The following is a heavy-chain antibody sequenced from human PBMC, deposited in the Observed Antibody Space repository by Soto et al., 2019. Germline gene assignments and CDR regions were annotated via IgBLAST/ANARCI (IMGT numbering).Heavy chain of an antibody. CDR3: AKERQYYDYVWGSYRPAFDY. V-gene: IGHV3-23*01. J-gene: IGHJ4*02. CDR1: GFTFSSYA. D-gene: IGHD3-16*02. CDR2: ISGSGGST. Sequence: GGSLRLSCAASGFTFSSYAMSWVRQAPGKGLEWVSAISGSGGSTYYADSVKGRFTISRDNSKNTLYLQMNSLRAEDTAVYYCAKERQYYDYVWGSYRPAFDYWGQGTLVTVSS.